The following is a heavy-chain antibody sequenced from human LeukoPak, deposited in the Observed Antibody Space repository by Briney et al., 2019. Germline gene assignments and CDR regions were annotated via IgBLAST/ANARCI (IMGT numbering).Heavy chain of an antibody. CDR1: GFAFSSYS. V-gene: IGHV3-48*04. CDR2: ISSSGSTT. J-gene: IGHJ4*02. CDR3: ARVKVAVAGTHVGYFDY. D-gene: IGHD6-19*01. Sequence: GGSLRLSCAASGFAFSSYSMNWVRQVPGKGLEWVSYISSSGSTTYYADSVKGRFTISRDNAKNSLYLQMNSLRAEDTAVYYCARVKVAVAGTHVGYFDYWGQGTLVTVSS.